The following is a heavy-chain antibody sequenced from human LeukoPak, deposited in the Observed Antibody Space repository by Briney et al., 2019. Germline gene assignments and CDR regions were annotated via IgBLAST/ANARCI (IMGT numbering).Heavy chain of an antibody. CDR1: GFTFSSYG. V-gene: IGHV3-30*02. D-gene: IGHD5-24*01. CDR2: IRYDGSNK. CDR3: ARGGQMATTGYYFDY. Sequence: PGGSLRLSCAASGFTFSSYGMHWVRQAPGKGLEWVAFIRYDGSNKYYADSVKGRFTISRDNSKNTLYLQMNSLRAEDTAVYYCARGGQMATTGYYFDYWGQGTLVTVSS. J-gene: IGHJ4*02.